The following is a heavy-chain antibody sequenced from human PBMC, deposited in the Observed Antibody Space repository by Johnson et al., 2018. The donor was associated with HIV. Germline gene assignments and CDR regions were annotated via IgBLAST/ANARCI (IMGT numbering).Heavy chain of an antibody. CDR3: ARTIQLWSPSVY. J-gene: IGHJ3*01. CDR1: GFTFSSYG. CDR2: IKSKTDGGTT. D-gene: IGHD5-18*01. V-gene: IGHV3-15*01. Sequence: VQLVESGGGVVQPGGSLRLSCAASGFTFSSYGMHWVRQAPGKGLEWVGRIKSKTDGGTTDYAAPVKGRFTISRDDSKNTLYLQMNSLKTEDTAVYYCARTIQLWSPSVYWGQGTMVTVSS.